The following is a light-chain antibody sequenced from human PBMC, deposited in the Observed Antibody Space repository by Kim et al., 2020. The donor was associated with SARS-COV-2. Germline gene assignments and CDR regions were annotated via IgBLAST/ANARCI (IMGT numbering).Light chain of an antibody. CDR1: QRCGNSH. CDR3: QQYGNSPHT. J-gene: IGKJ1*01. CDR2: GES. V-gene: IGKV3-20*01. Sequence: TPGHRTAHSARASQRCGNSHLAWYQQKPGRPPRLRSYGESSRATGVPDRFSGSGSGTDFTLTITRLEPEDFAVYYCQQYGNSPHTFGQGTKVDIK.